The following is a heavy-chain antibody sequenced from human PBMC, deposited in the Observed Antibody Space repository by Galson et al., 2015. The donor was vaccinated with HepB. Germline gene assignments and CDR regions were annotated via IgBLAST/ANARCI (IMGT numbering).Heavy chain of an antibody. J-gene: IGHJ6*02. D-gene: IGHD6-19*01. CDR1: GFTFSGST. V-gene: IGHV3-73*01. CDR3: TRGSIEVAGKGYYYGMDV. CDR2: IGSKATSYAT. Sequence: SLRLSCAASGFTFSGSTMHWVRQASGKGLEWVGHIGSKATSYATGYAASVRGRFTITRDESKNTAFLQMNSLKSEDTAVYYCTRGSIEVAGKGYYYGMDVWGQGTTVIVSS.